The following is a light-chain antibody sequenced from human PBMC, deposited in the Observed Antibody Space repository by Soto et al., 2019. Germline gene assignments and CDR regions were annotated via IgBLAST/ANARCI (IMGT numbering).Light chain of an antibody. V-gene: IGLV3-21*02. CDR2: DDS. CDR3: QVWDSSGDHYV. J-gene: IGLJ1*01. CDR1: NIGGKT. Sequence: YELTQPPSVSVAPGQTATITCGGNNIGGKTVHWYQQKPRQAPVLVVYDDSARPSGIPERFSGSNSENTATLTISRVEAGDEADYYCQVWDSSGDHYVFGPGTKVTVL.